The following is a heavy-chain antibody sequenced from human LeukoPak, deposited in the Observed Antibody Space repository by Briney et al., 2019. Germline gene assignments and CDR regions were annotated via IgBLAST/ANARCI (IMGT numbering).Heavy chain of an antibody. V-gene: IGHV3-48*02. Sequence: GGSLRLSCAASGFTFSGYSMNWVRQAVGKGLEWVSYISASSSSIYYADSVKGRFTISRDNAKNSLYLQMNSLRDEDTAVYYCARRAAGRPGADYFQHWGQGILVTVS. CDR1: GFTFSGYS. D-gene: IGHD3-10*01. CDR2: ISASSSSI. J-gene: IGHJ1*01. CDR3: ARRAAGRPGADYFQH.